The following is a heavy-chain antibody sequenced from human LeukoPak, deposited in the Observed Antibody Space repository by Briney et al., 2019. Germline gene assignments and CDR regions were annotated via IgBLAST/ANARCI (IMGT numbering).Heavy chain of an antibody. V-gene: IGHV1-69*01. CDR2: IIPIFGTA. Sequence: ASVKVSCKASGGTFSSYAISWVRQAPGQGLEWMGGIIPIFGTANYAQKFQGRVTITADESTSTAYMELRSLRSDDTAVYYCAREGGTMVRGVIIPDYWGQGTLVTVSS. CDR1: GGTFSSYA. J-gene: IGHJ4*02. CDR3: AREGGTMVRGVIIPDY. D-gene: IGHD3-10*01.